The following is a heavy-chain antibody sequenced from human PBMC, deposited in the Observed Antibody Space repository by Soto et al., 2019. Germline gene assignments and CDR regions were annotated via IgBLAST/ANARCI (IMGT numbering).Heavy chain of an antibody. Sequence: QVQLVQCGAEVKKPGSSVKVSCKASGGTFSSYTISWVRQAPGQGLEWMERITPILGIANYAQKFQGRVTITAATSTRTDSAGLSSLSSEDTAVYYCAGSCRDGYNYLDYWGQGTVVAV. D-gene: IGHD5-12*01. J-gene: IGHJ4*02. CDR1: GGTFSSYT. V-gene: IGHV1-69*02. CDR2: ITPILGIA. CDR3: AGSCRDGYNYLDY.